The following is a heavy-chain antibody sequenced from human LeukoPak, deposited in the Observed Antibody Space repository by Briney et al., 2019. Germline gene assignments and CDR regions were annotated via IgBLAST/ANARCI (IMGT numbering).Heavy chain of an antibody. J-gene: IGHJ4*02. CDR1: GFTFSSYA. D-gene: IGHD1-14*01. Sequence: GGSLRLSCAASGFTFSSYAMSWVRQAPGKGLEWVSAISGSGGSTYYADSVKGRFTISRDNSKNTLYLQMGSLRADDMAVYYCARSVFRYGSYYFDYWGQGTLVTVSS. CDR3: ARSVFRYGSYYFDY. CDR2: ISGSGGST. V-gene: IGHV3-23*01.